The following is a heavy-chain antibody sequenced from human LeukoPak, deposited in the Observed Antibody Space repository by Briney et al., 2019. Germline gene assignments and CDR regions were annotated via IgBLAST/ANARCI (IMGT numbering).Heavy chain of an antibody. Sequence: GGSLRLSCAASGFTFSSYSMNWVRQAPGKGLEWVSYISSSSSTIYYADSVKGRFTISRDNAKNSLYLQMNSLRAEDTAVYYCARVAIFGVANDAFDIWGQGTMVTVSS. CDR1: GFTFSSYS. CDR3: ARVAIFGVANDAFDI. D-gene: IGHD3-3*01. V-gene: IGHV3-48*01. J-gene: IGHJ3*02. CDR2: ISSSSSTI.